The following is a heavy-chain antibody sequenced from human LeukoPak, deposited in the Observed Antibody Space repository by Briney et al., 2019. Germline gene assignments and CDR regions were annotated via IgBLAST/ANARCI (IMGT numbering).Heavy chain of an antibody. CDR3: ARRVLLWFGELPDYYMDV. CDR1: GYSFTSYW. D-gene: IGHD3-10*01. CDR2: IYPGDSDT. Sequence: GESLKISCKGSGYSFTSYWIGWVRQMPGKGLEWMGIIYPGDSDTRYSPSFQGQVTISADKSISTAYLQWSSLKASDTAMYYCARRVLLWFGELPDYYMDVWGNGTTVTVSS. J-gene: IGHJ6*03. V-gene: IGHV5-51*01.